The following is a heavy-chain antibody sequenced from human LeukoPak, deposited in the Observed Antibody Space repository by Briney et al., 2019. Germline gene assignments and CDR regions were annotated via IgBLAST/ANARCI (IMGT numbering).Heavy chain of an antibody. Sequence: SETLSLTCAVSGGSFNGFYWSWIRQSPEKGLEWIGEITHSGSTHFNPSLKSRVSISIDTSKNQFSLNLTSVTAADTAVYYCAKFSPFLVRGPQNMDVWGKGTTVTLSS. D-gene: IGHD3-10*01. J-gene: IGHJ6*03. V-gene: IGHV4-34*01. CDR3: AKFSPFLVRGPQNMDV. CDR1: GGSFNGFY. CDR2: ITHSGST.